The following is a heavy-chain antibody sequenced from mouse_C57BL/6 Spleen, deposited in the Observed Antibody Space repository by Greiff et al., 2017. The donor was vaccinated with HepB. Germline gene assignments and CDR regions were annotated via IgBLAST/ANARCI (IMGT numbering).Heavy chain of an antibody. J-gene: IGHJ3*01. CDR3: ARDDEGAWFAY. CDR2: SRNKANDYTT. CDR1: GFTFSDFY. Sequence: EVHLVESGGGLVQSGRSLRLSCATSGFTFSDFYMEWVRQAPGKGLEWIAASRNKANDYTTEYSASVKGRFIVSRDTSQSILYLQMNTLRAEDTAIYYCARDDEGAWFAYWGQGTLVTVSA. V-gene: IGHV7-1*01.